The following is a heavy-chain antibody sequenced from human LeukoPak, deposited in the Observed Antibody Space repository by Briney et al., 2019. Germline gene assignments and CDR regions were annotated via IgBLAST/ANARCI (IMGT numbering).Heavy chain of an antibody. J-gene: IGHJ6*02. D-gene: IGHD2-2*01. Sequence: ASVKVSCKASGYTFTSYDINWVGQAAGQGLEGMGWMNPNSGKTGYAQKFQGRVTMTRNTSIRTAYMELSSLRSEDTAVYYCARGPIVVVPAAIYGMDVWGQGTTVTVSS. V-gene: IGHV1-8*01. CDR3: ARGPIVVVPAAIYGMDV. CDR1: GYTFTSYD. CDR2: MNPNSGKT.